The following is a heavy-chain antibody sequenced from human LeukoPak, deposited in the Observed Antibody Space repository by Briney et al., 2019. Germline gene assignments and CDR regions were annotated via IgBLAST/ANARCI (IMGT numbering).Heavy chain of an antibody. Sequence: SETLSLTCAVYGGSFSGYYWSWIRQPPGKGLEWIGEINHSGSTNYNPSLKSRVTISVDTSKNQFSLKLSSLTAADTAVYYCARGAPRGFLYWGQGTLVTVSS. CDR3: ARGAPRGFLY. V-gene: IGHV4-34*01. CDR1: GGSFSGYY. D-gene: IGHD3-10*01. J-gene: IGHJ4*02. CDR2: INHSGST.